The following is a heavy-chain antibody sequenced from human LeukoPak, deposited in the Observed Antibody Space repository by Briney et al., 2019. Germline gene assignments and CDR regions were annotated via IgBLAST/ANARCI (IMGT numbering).Heavy chain of an antibody. V-gene: IGHV4-59*01. CDR3: ARDLSIYYMDV. Sequence: PSETLSLTCTVSGRSISSYYWGWLRQPPGKGLEWIGYIYYSGSTNYNPSLKSRAPISVDTSKNQFSLKLSSVTAADTAVYYCARDLSIYYMDVWGKGTTVTVSS. CDR2: IYYSGST. J-gene: IGHJ6*03. CDR1: GRSISSYY.